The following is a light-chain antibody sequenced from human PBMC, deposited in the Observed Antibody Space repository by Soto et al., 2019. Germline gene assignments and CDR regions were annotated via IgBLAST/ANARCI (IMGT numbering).Light chain of an antibody. CDR2: SAS. Sequence: DIQMTQSPSSVSASVGDRVTITCRSSQYVGSWLALYQHKPGKAPNLLIYSASNLRGGVPSRFSGSGSGTDFTLTISSLQPEDSATYYCQKAKGYPWKFGQGTKVDIK. CDR3: QKAKGYPWK. V-gene: IGKV1-12*01. J-gene: IGKJ1*01. CDR1: QYVGSW.